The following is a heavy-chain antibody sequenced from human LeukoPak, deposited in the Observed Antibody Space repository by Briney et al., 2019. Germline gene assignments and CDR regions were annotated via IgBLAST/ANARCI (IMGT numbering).Heavy chain of an antibody. V-gene: IGHV4-34*01. CDR2: INHSGST. CDR1: GGSFSGYY. CDR3: ARDGYLAVDY. Sequence: SETLSLTCAVYGGSFSGYYWSWIRQPPGKGLEWIGEINHSGSTNYNPSLKSRVTISVDTSKNQFSLKVSSVTAADTAVYYCARDGYLAVDYWGQGTLVTISS. D-gene: IGHD2-2*03. J-gene: IGHJ4*02.